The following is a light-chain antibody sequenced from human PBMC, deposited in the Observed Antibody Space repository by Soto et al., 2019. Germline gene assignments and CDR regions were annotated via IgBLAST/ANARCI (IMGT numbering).Light chain of an antibody. J-gene: IGKJ3*01. V-gene: IGKV3-11*01. CDR3: QQHNNWPVT. CDR2: DAS. Sequence: EIVLTQSPATLSLSPGERATLSCRTSQSINRYLAWYQQKPGQAPRLLIYDASTRATGVPARFSGGGSGTDFTLTISSLEPEDFAVYYCQQHNNWPVTFGPGTKVDI. CDR1: QSINRY.